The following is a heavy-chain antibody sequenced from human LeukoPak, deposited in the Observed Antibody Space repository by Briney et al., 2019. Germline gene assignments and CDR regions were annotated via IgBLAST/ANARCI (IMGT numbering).Heavy chain of an antibody. CDR1: GFTFSSYA. J-gene: IGHJ4*02. V-gene: IGHV3-23*01. CDR2: ISGSGGST. D-gene: IGHD3-22*01. CDR3: AKDTVAYYYDSSGYSPFDY. Sequence: GGSLRLSCAASGFTFSSYAMSWVRQAPGKGLEWVAAISGSGGSTYYADSVKGRFTISRDNSKNTLYLQMTSLRSEDTAVYYCAKDTVAYYYDSSGYSPFDYWGQGTLVTVSS.